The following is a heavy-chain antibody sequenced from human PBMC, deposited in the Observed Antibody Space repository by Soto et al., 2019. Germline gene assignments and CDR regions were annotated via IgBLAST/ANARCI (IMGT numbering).Heavy chain of an antibody. CDR3: ATDKVAFDM. J-gene: IGHJ3*02. Sequence: AAAEVSCKASCYSFTGCYIQLVRQAPGQGLEWMGWINTKTGGTKYAQKFQGRVTMTRDTSINTAYMEVSRLRSDDTAVYYCATDKVAFDMWGQGTMVTVSS. CDR2: INTKTGGT. D-gene: IGHD3-9*01. V-gene: IGHV1-2*02. CDR1: CYSFTGCY.